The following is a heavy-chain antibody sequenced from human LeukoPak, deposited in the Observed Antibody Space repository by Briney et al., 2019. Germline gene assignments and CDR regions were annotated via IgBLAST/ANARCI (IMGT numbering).Heavy chain of an antibody. Sequence: SETLSLTCTVSGGSISSGDYYWSWIRQPPGKGLEWIGYIYYSGSTYYNPSLKSRVTISVDTSKNQFSLKLSSVTAADTAVYYCARAKWELRERRVKCFDYWGQGTLVTVSS. D-gene: IGHD1-26*01. V-gene: IGHV4-30-4*08. CDR1: GGSISSGDYY. J-gene: IGHJ4*02. CDR2: IYYSGST. CDR3: ARAKWELRERRVKCFDY.